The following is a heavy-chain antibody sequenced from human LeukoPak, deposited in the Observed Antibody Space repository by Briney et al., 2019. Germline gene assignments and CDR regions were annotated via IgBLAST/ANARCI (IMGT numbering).Heavy chain of an antibody. CDR3: ARITMVRGVIRSYYYMDV. J-gene: IGHJ6*03. CDR2: MNPNSGNT. CDR1: GYTFTSYD. Sequence: GASVKVSCKASGYTFTSYDINWVRQATGQGLEWMGWMNPNSGNTGYAQKFQGRVTITRNTSISTAYMELSSLRSEDTAVYYCARITMVRGVIRSYYYMDVWGKGTTVTVSS. D-gene: IGHD3-10*01. V-gene: IGHV1-8*03.